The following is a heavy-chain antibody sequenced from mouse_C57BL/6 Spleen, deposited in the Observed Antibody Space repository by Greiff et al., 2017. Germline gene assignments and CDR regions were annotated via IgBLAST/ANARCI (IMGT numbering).Heavy chain of an antibody. J-gene: IGHJ3*01. Sequence: EVQLQQSGPGLVKPSQSLSLSCSATGYSITSGYYWNWIRQFPGNKLEWMGYISYAGSNNYNPSLKNRVSITRDTSNNQFFLKLNSVTTEDTATYYCARADSSAFAYWGQGTLVTVSA. V-gene: IGHV3-6*01. CDR2: ISYAGSN. CDR1: GYSITSGYY. D-gene: IGHD1-1*01. CDR3: ARADSSAFAY.